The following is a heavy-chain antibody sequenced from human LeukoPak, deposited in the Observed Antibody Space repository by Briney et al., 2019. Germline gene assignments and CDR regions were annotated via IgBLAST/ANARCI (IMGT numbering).Heavy chain of an antibody. J-gene: IGHJ4*02. CDR3: ARNKEWELTNFDY. CDR2: INPNSGGT. CDR1: GYTFTGYY. Sequence: ASVTVSCKASGYTFTGYYMHWVRQAPGQGLEWMGWINPNSGGTNYAQKFQGRVTMTRDTSISTAYMELSRLRSDDTAVYYCARNKEWELTNFDYWGQGTLVTVSS. V-gene: IGHV1-2*02. D-gene: IGHD1-26*01.